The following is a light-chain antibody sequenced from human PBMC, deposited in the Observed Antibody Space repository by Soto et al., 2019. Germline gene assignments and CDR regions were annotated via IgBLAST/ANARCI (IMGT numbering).Light chain of an antibody. CDR1: GSDIGGYNF. V-gene: IGLV2-8*01. CDR2: EVN. CDR3: SSYAGTNNRYV. Sequence: QSALTQPPSASGSPGQSVTISCTGTGSDIGGYNFVSWYQQQPGKVPKLIIYEVNKRPSGVPDRFSGSKSGNTASLTVSGLQADDEDDYYCSSYAGTNNRYVFGTGTKVTVL. J-gene: IGLJ1*01.